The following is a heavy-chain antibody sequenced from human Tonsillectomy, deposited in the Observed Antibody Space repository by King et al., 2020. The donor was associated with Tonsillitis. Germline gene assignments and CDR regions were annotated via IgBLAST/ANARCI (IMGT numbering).Heavy chain of an antibody. CDR2: IIPAFGRA. Sequence: GQLVQSGAEVKKPGSSVKVSCKTSGGTLSTYAISWVRQAPGQGLEWMGGIIPAFGRANCAQKFQGRVAITADESTSTAYMELSSLRSEDTAVYYCARETMVRGIIIYYYFDHWGQGTLVTVSS. CDR1: GGTLSTYA. J-gene: IGHJ4*02. D-gene: IGHD3-10*01. V-gene: IGHV1-69*01. CDR3: ARETMVRGIIIYYYFDH.